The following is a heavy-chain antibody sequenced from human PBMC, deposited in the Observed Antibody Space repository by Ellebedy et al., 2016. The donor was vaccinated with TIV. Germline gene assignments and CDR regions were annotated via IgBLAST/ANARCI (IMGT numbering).Heavy chain of an antibody. CDR2: ISSSSSYI. Sequence: GESLKISCAASGFTFSSYSMNWVRQAPGKGLEWVSSISSSSSYIYYADSVKGRFTISRDNAKNSLYLQMNSLSAEDTAIYYCAKREAAAGRSDYYGVDVWGQGTTVTVSS. J-gene: IGHJ6*02. D-gene: IGHD6-13*01. CDR1: GFTFSSYS. CDR3: AKREAAAGRSDYYGVDV. V-gene: IGHV3-21*04.